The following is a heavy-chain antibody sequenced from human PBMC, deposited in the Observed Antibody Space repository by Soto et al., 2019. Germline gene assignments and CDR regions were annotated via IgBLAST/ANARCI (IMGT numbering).Heavy chain of an antibody. J-gene: IGHJ4*02. V-gene: IGHV3-15*07. CDR2: IKSKTDGGAR. Sequence: EVPLVESGGGLVKPGGSLRLSCAVSGFTLTNAWMNWVRQAPGKGLEWVGRIKSKTDGGARDYAAPVKARFTISRDDSKNTLYLQMNSLETEDTAVYYCTTDLATLNWNYLPYFDSWGQGTLVTVSS. D-gene: IGHD1-7*01. CDR3: TTDLATLNWNYLPYFDS. CDR1: GFTLTNAW.